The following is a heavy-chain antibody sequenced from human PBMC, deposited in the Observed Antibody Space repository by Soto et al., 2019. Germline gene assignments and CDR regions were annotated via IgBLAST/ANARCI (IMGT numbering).Heavy chain of an antibody. D-gene: IGHD2-2*02. Sequence: QVQLQESGPGLVKPSQTLSLTCTVSGGSISSGGYYWSWIRQHPGKGLEWIGYIYYSGSTYYNPSLKSRVTISVDTSKNQFSLKLSSVTAADTAVYYCARVRLLEVGVLAAISDAFDIWGQGTMVTVSS. J-gene: IGHJ3*02. CDR2: IYYSGST. CDR3: ARVRLLEVGVLAAISDAFDI. CDR1: GGSISSGGYY. V-gene: IGHV4-31*03.